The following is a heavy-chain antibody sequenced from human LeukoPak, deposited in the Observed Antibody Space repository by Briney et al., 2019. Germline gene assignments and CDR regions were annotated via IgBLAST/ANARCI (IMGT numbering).Heavy chain of an antibody. CDR3: ARVNYYDSSGTDY. J-gene: IGHJ4*02. CDR2: IYYSGST. V-gene: IGHV4-39*07. CDR1: GGSISSSSYY. Sequence: KPSETLPLTCTVSGGSISSSSYYWGWIRQPPGKGLEWIGSIYYSGSTNYNPSLKSRVTISVDTSKNQFSLRLSSVTAADTAVYYCARVNYYDSSGTDYWGQGTLVTVSS. D-gene: IGHD3-22*01.